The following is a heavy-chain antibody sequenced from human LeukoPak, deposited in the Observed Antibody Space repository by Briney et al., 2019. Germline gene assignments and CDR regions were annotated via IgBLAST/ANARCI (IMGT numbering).Heavy chain of an antibody. CDR3: AKLTDY. J-gene: IGHJ4*02. Sequence: GGSLRLSCAASGFTFSSYAMTWVRQAPGKGLEWVSDISGSGAITYYRDSVKGRFTISRDNSKNTLYLQMNSLRAEDTAVYYCAKLTDYWGQGTLVTVPS. CDR1: GFTFSSYA. CDR2: ISGSGAIT. V-gene: IGHV3-23*01. D-gene: IGHD1-14*01.